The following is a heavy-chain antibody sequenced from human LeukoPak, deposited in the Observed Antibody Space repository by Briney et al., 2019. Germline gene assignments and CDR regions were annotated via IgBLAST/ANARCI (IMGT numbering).Heavy chain of an antibody. CDR3: VRQAGVS. Sequence: GGSLRLSCAVSGFSISDYWMTWVRQAPGKGLKCVANIKGDGSDKNYVDSVKGRFTISRDNAKNSLYLQMNSLRVEDTAVYYCVRQAGVSWGQGTLVTVSS. V-gene: IGHV3-7*01. J-gene: IGHJ5*01. D-gene: IGHD6-19*01. CDR2: IKGDGSDK. CDR1: GFSISDYW.